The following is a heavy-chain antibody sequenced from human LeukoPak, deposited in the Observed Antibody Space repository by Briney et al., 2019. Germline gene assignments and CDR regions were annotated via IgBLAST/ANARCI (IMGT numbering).Heavy chain of an antibody. CDR2: IYYTGIT. CDR1: GGSINSYY. D-gene: IGHD3-16*01. V-gene: IGHV4-59*01. Sequence: SETLSLTCTVSGGSINSYYWSWIRQPPGKGLEWIGYIYYTGITNYNPSLKSRVTISVDTSKNQFSLKLNSVTAADTAVYYCARDPGGSFATEYWNFDLWGRGTLVIVSS. J-gene: IGHJ2*01. CDR3: ARDPGGSFATEYWNFDL.